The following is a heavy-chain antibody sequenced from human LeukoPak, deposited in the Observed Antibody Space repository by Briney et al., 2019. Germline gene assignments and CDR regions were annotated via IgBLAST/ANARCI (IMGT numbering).Heavy chain of an antibody. J-gene: IGHJ4*02. V-gene: IGHV3-11*04. D-gene: IGHD3-16*01. Sequence: GGSLRLSCAASGFTVSDYYMSWIRQAPGKGLDWVSYISFSGSTIYYADSVKGRFIISRDTAKNSLYLQMNSLRAEDTAVYYCVRGMGGGVSNFDYWGQGTLVTVSS. CDR1: GFTVSDYY. CDR2: ISFSGSTI. CDR3: VRGMGGGVSNFDY.